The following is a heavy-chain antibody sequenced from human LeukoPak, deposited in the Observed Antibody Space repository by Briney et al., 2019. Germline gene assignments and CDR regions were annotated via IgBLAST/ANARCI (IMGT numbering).Heavy chain of an antibody. CDR3: ARALMATIYYFDY. J-gene: IGHJ4*02. D-gene: IGHD5-24*01. V-gene: IGHV1-69*13. CDR1: GGTFSSYT. CDR2: IIPIFGTA. Sequence: SVKVSCKASGGTFSSYTISWVRQAPGQGLGGMGGIIPIFGTANYAPKSQGRVTITPDESTSTAYMELSSLRSEDTAVYYCARALMATIYYFDYWGQGTLVTVSS.